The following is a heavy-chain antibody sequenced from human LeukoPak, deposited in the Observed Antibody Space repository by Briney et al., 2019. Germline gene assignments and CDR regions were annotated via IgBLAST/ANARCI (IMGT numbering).Heavy chain of an antibody. CDR3: ARWGDGKKLDY. CDR2: ISGSGSTI. CDR1: GFTFSSYE. Sequence: GGSLRLSCAASGFTFSSYEMNWVRQAPGKGLEWVSHISGSGSTIYYADSVKGRFTISRDNAKNSLSLQMNSLRAEDTAVYYCARWGDGKKLDYWGQGTLVTVSS. D-gene: IGHD3-16*01. J-gene: IGHJ4*02. V-gene: IGHV3-48*03.